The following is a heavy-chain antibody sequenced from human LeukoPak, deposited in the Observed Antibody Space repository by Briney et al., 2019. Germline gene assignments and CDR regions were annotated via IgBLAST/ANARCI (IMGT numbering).Heavy chain of an antibody. D-gene: IGHD6-6*01. CDR3: ASGIAARVDYYYGMDV. Sequence: PGGSLRLSCAASGLTVSSNYMSWVRQAPGKGLEWVSVICSGGSTYYADSVKGRFTISRDNSKNTLYLQMNSLRAEDTAVYYCASGIAARVDYYYGMDVWGQGTTVTVSS. CDR2: ICSGGST. J-gene: IGHJ6*02. CDR1: GLTVSSNY. V-gene: IGHV3-66*01.